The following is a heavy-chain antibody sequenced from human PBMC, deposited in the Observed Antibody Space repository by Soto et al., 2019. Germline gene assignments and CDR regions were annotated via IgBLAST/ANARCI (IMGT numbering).Heavy chain of an antibody. V-gene: IGHV3-74*01. CDR3: VRDSHGDY. CDR1: GFTFSSYW. Sequence: EVQLVESGGGLVQSGGCLRLSCAGCGFTFSSYWMHWVRQAPGKGLEWVSRIDHDGPTDYADSVRGRFTISSDNAENTLYLQMNSLKPEDTAVYYCVRDSHGDYWGQGTLVTVSS. CDR2: IDHDGPT. J-gene: IGHJ4*02.